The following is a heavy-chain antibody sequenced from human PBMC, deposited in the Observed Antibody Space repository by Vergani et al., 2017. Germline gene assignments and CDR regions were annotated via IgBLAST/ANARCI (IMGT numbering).Heavy chain of an antibody. CDR3: APYPVYGDYGILLDYYYMDV. J-gene: IGHJ6*03. CDR2: ISGSGGST. V-gene: IGHV3-23*04. CDR1: GFTFSSYA. D-gene: IGHD4-17*01. Sequence: VQLVESGGGLVKPGGSLRLSCAASGFTFSSYAMSWVRQAPGKGLEWVSAISGSGGSTYYADSVKGRFTISRDNSKNTLYLQMNSLRAEDTAVYYCAPYPVYGDYGILLDYYYMDVWGKGTTVTVSS.